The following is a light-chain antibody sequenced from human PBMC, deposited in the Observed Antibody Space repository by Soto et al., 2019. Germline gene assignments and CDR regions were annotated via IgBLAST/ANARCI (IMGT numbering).Light chain of an antibody. CDR2: DVN. CDR3: CSYAGTPYV. CDR1: SSDVGSYNL. V-gene: IGLV2-23*02. J-gene: IGLJ1*01. Sequence: QSALTQPASVSGSPGQSITISCTGNSSDVGSYNLVSWYQQHPDKAPKFMIYDVNKRPSGVPDRFSGSKSGNTASLTISGLQAEDEADYYCCSYAGTPYVFGTGTKVTVL.